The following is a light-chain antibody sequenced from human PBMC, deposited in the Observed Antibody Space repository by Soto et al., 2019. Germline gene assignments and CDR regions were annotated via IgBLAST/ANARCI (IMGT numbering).Light chain of an antibody. CDR2: DAS. Sequence: EIVLTQSPAILSLSPGERATLSCRASQSIGNFLAWYQQKPGQPPRLLIFDASNRAAGVPARFSGSGSGTDFTLTIRSLEPEDFGIYFCHQYNNWPPYTFGQGTKLEI. CDR3: HQYNNWPPYT. J-gene: IGKJ2*01. V-gene: IGKV3-11*01. CDR1: QSIGNF.